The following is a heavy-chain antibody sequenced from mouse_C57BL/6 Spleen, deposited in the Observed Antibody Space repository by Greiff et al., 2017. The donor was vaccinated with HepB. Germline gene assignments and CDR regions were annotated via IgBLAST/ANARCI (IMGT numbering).Heavy chain of an antibody. D-gene: IGHD2-4*01. V-gene: IGHV1-50*01. J-gene: IGHJ2*01. CDR1: GYTFPSYW. CDR2: IDPSDSYT. Sequence: QVQLQQPGAELVKPGASVKLSCKASGYTFPSYWMQWVKQRPGQGLEWIGEIDPSDSYTNYNQKFKGKATLTVDTSSSTAYMQLSSLASEDSAVYDCARRGDYDFDYWGQGTTLTVSS. CDR3: ARRGDYDFDY.